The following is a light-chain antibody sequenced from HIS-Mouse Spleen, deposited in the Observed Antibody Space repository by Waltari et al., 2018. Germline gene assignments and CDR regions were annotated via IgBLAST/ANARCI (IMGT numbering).Light chain of an antibody. CDR2: KAS. Sequence: DIQMTQSPSTLSASVGARVTITCRASQSISSWLAWDQQKPGKAPKLLIYKASSLESGVPSRFSGSGSGTEFTLTISSLQPDDFATYYCQQYNSYSRTFGQGTKVEIK. CDR3: QQYNSYSRT. J-gene: IGKJ1*01. CDR1: QSISSW. V-gene: IGKV1-5*03.